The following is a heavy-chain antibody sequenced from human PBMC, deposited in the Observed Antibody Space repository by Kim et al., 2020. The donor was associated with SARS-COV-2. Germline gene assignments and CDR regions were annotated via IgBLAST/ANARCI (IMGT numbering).Heavy chain of an antibody. CDR1: GDSVSTSTSY. Sequence: SETLSLTCTVSGDSVSTSTSYWSWIRQPPGEGLEWIAYIECSGRTKYNPSLKSRVTISVDTSKNQFSLKLNAVTSADTALYYCVRDECNSGRVYWG. CDR3: VRDECNSGRVY. J-gene: IGHJ4*01. D-gene: IGHD1-26*01. CDR2: IECSGRT. V-gene: IGHV4-61*01.